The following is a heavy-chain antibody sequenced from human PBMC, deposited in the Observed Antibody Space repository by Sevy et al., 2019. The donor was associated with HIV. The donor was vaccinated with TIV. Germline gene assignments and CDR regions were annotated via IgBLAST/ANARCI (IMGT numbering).Heavy chain of an antibody. CDR2: IYNNIRST. CDR3: ARGAVVIGTAATPVLDF. D-gene: IGHD6-13*01. J-gene: IGHJ4*02. Sequence: SETLSLTCTVSDDSINSYYWSWIRQPPGKGLEWIGYIYNNIRSTSYSPALTSRVTISVDTSKNQFSLKLTSVTAADTAVYYCARGAVVIGTAATPVLDFWGQRSLVTVSS. CDR1: DDSINSYY. V-gene: IGHV4-59*08.